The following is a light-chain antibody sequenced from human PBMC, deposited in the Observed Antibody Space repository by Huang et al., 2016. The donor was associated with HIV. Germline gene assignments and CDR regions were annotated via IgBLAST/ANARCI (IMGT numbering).Light chain of an antibody. V-gene: IGKV3-11*01. CDR2: DAS. Sequence: EIVLTQSPATLSFFPGQRVSLSCRASQNINTHLAWYQQRPGQPPRLLIYDASSRGPGVAARFSGSGSGTDFTLTISRLESEDFATYYCQQRVNGLTFGGGTKV. CDR1: QNINTH. J-gene: IGKJ4*01. CDR3: QQRVNGLT.